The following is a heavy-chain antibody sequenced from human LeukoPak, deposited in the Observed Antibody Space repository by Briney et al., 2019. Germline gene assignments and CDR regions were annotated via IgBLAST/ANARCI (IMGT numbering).Heavy chain of an antibody. J-gene: IGHJ4*02. D-gene: IGHD4-17*01. CDR2: IKSKTDGGTT. CDR1: GFTFSNAW. CDR3: TTEWFPPNFYGDYVDY. Sequence: PGGSLRLSCAASGFTFSNAWMSWVRQAPGKGLEWVCRIKSKTDGGTTDYAAPVKGRFTISRDDSKNTLYLQMNSLKTEDTAVYYCTTEWFPPNFYGDYVDYWGPGTLVTVSS. V-gene: IGHV3-15*01.